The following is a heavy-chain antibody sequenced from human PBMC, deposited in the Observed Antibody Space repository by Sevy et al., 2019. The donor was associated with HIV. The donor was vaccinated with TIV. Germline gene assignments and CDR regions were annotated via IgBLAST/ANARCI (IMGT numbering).Heavy chain of an antibody. Sequence: ASVKVSCKTSGYIFTNSGITWVRQAPGQGLEWMGWIGVYNGNLKYAQKFQGRVTMTTDTSTSTAYMDLTSLRSDDTGVYYCARVPTYHYGSATYFDYWGQGTLVTVSS. D-gene: IGHD3-10*01. J-gene: IGHJ4*02. CDR3: ARVPTYHYGSATYFDY. CDR2: IGVYNGNL. CDR1: GYIFTNSG. V-gene: IGHV1-18*01.